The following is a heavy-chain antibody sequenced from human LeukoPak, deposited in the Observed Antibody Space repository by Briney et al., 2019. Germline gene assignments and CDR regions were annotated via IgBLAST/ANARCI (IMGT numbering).Heavy chain of an antibody. Sequence: PSETLSLTCTVSGGSISSGDYYWSWIRQPPGKGLEWIGYIYDSGNTYYNPSLKSRVTISVDTSKNQFSLKLSSVTAADTAVYYCAREVRGSGSYYGWFDPWGQGTLVTVSS. CDR2: IYDSGNT. J-gene: IGHJ5*02. D-gene: IGHD1-26*01. CDR3: AREVRGSGSYYGWFDP. V-gene: IGHV4-30-4*01. CDR1: GGSISSGDYY.